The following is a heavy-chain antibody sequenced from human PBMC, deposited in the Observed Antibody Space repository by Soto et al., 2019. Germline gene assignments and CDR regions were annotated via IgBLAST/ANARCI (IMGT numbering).Heavy chain of an antibody. CDR3: ASDTLHDYGDHEYFQH. CDR1: GFTFSSYS. Sequence: PGVSLRLSCAASGFTFSSYSMNWVRQAPGKGLERVSSISSSSSYIYYEDSVKGRFTISRDNAKNSLYLQMNSLRAEDTAVYYCASDTLHDYGDHEYFQHWGQGTLVTVSS. CDR2: ISSSSSYI. J-gene: IGHJ1*01. V-gene: IGHV3-21*01. D-gene: IGHD4-17*01.